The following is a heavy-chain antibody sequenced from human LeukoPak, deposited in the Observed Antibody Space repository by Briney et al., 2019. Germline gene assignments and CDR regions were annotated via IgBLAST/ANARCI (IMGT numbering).Heavy chain of an antibody. D-gene: IGHD4-23*01. CDR2: MSSAGRTI. Sequence: GGSLRLSCAASGFPFSDYYMSWIRQAPGKGLEWVAFMSSAGRTIYYADSVKGRFTISRDNAKKSLYLQMNSLRAEDTALYHCARVMADYGGKGNDAFDIWGQGTMVTVSS. CDR3: ARVMADYGGKGNDAFDI. V-gene: IGHV3-11*04. J-gene: IGHJ3*02. CDR1: GFPFSDYY.